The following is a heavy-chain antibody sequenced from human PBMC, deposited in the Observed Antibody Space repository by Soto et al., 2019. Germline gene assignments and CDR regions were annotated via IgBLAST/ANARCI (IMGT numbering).Heavy chain of an antibody. Sequence: QLGGSLRLSCAASGFTLSSYDLHWVRQAPGKGLEWVSAITVAGSGLFSGSVRGRFTVARENAENSLYLQMNSLRAEDTAVYYCTREKVGPSTQPFDHWGQGTRVTVSS. J-gene: IGHJ4*02. V-gene: IGHV3-13*01. CDR2: ITVAGSG. CDR3: TREKVGPSTQPFDH. D-gene: IGHD1-26*01. CDR1: GFTLSSYD.